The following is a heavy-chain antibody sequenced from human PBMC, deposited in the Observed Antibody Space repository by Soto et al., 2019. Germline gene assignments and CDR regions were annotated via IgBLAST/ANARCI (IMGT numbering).Heavy chain of an antibody. Sequence: SETLSLTCSVSGGSINTVGYYWTWIRQQPGKGLEWIGYIYYSGSRDYNPSLKSRVSMSVDASKNQFSLNLTSVTAADTAVYYCAKESGGYDPSTRYGMDVWGQGTTVTVSS. D-gene: IGHD6-25*01. CDR3: AKESGGYDPSTRYGMDV. V-gene: IGHV4-31*03. CDR2: IYYSGSR. CDR1: GGSINTVGYY. J-gene: IGHJ6*02.